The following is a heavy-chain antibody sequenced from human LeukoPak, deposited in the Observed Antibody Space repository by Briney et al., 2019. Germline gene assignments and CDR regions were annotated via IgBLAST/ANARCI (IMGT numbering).Heavy chain of an antibody. CDR3: AKDLPLGVRIAVAGTLGY. Sequence: GGSLRLSCAASGFTFSSYAMSWGRQAPGKGLEWVSAISGSGGSTYYADSLKGRFTISRDNSKNTLYLQMNSLRAEDTAVYYCAKDLPLGVRIAVAGTLGYWGQGTLVTVSS. V-gene: IGHV3-23*01. CDR1: GFTFSSYA. CDR2: ISGSGGST. D-gene: IGHD6-19*01. J-gene: IGHJ4*02.